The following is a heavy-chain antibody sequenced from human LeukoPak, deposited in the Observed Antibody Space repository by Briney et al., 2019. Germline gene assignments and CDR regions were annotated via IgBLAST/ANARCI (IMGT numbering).Heavy chain of an antibody. D-gene: IGHD4-17*01. Sequence: GGSLRLSCAASGYIFERYWISWVRQAPGKGLEWVSSISGSDDKTYYADSVKDRFTISRDNSKNTLSLQMNSLRAEDTAVYYCAKGRGTTVTSAANYWGQGTLVTVSS. CDR3: AKGRGTTVTSAANY. V-gene: IGHV3-23*01. J-gene: IGHJ4*02. CDR1: GYIFERYW. CDR2: ISGSDDKT.